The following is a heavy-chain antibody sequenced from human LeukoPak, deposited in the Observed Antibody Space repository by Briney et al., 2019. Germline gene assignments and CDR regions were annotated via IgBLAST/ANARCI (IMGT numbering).Heavy chain of an antibody. D-gene: IGHD5-12*01. CDR1: GGSISRYY. V-gene: IGHV4-4*07. Sequence: PSETLSLTCTVSGGSISRYYWSWIRQPAGKGLEWIGRIYNSGSTNYNPSLKSRVTMSVDTSKNQFSLKLSSVTAADTAVYYCARDSVRLATIWYYFDYWGQGTLVTAPS. CDR2: IYNSGST. J-gene: IGHJ4*02. CDR3: ARDSVRLATIWYYFDY.